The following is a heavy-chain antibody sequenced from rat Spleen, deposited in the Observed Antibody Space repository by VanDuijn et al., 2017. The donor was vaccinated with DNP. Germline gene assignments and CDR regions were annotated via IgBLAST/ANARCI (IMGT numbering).Heavy chain of an antibody. V-gene: IGHV2-41*01. CDR3: ARSPESSYIYFPWAY. CDR2: IWNNGGT. CDR1: GFSLTSNS. J-gene: IGHJ3*01. D-gene: IGHD1-2*01. Sequence: QVQLKESGPGLVQPSQTLSLTCTVAGFSLTSNSVHWVRQPPGKGLEWMGVIWNNGGTRYNSVLKSRLSISKDTSKSQVFLKMNSLQTKDTATYYCARSPESSYIYFPWAYWGQGTLVTVSS.